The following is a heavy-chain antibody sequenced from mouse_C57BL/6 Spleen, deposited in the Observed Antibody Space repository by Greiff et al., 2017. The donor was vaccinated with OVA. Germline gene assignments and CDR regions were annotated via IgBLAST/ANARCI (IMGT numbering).Heavy chain of an antibody. CDR2: ISDGGSYT. Sequence: EVQRVESGGGLVKPGGSLKLSCAASGFTFSSYAMSWVRQTPEKRLEWVATISDGGSYTYYPDNVKGRFTISRDNAKNNLYLQMSHLKSEDTAMYYCASSMTGCDYWGQGTTLTVSS. CDR3: ASSMTGCDY. CDR1: GFTFSSYA. V-gene: IGHV5-4*01. D-gene: IGHD1-2*01. J-gene: IGHJ2*01.